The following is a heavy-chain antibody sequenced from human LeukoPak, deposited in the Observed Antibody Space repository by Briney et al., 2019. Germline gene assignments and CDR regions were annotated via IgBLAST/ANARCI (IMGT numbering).Heavy chain of an antibody. CDR3: ARDAFSNSNWFDP. V-gene: IGHV3-74*03. CDR1: GFTFSRYW. CDR2: ISPDGSTT. D-gene: IGHD1-1*01. Sequence: GGSLRLSCAASGFTFSRYWMHWVRQAPGKGLMWVSRISPDGSTTLYADSVKGRFTISRDNAKNTLYLQMNSLRAEDMAVYYCARDAFSNSNWFDPWGQGTLVTVSS. J-gene: IGHJ5*02.